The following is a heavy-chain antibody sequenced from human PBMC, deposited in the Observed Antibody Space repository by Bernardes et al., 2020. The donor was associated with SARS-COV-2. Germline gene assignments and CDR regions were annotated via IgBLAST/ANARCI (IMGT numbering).Heavy chain of an antibody. J-gene: IGHJ6*02. CDR2: INPNSGGT. CDR3: AREVVNKPYGMDV. V-gene: IGHV1-2*04. CDR1: GYTFTGYY. Sequence: ASVKVSCKASGYTFTGYYMHWVRQAPGQGLEWMGWINPNSGGTNYAQKFQGWVTMTRDTSISTAYMELSRLRSDDTAVYYCAREVVNKPYGMDVWGQGTTGTVSS. D-gene: IGHD2-2*01.